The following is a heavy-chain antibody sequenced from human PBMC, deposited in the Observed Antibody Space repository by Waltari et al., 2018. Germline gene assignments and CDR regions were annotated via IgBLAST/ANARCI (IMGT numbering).Heavy chain of an antibody. V-gene: IGHV1-69*01. D-gene: IGHD3-10*01. CDR1: GGTFSSYA. J-gene: IGHJ4*02. Sequence: QVQLVQSGAEVKKPGSSVKVSCKAYGGTFSSYALSWVRQAPGQGLEWMGGSIPIFGTSNNAQEFQGRVTMTADESTRTAYMALSSLGSDDTAVYYCARGGRGDYYFDYWGQGTLVTVSS. CDR2: SIPIFGTS. CDR3: ARGGRGDYYFDY.